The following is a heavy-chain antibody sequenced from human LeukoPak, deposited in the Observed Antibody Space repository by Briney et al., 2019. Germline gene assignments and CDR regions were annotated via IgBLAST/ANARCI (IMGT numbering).Heavy chain of an antibody. Sequence: GESLKISCKGSGYSLTSNWITWVRQMPGKGLEWMGRIDPSDSYTNYSPSFRGQVTISADKSINTAYLQWSSLKASDTAMYYCARQTGGGNYAYYFFLDVWGQGTTVTVSS. CDR3: ARQTGGGNYAYYFFLDV. J-gene: IGHJ6*02. CDR1: GYSLTSNW. CDR2: IDPSDSYT. D-gene: IGHD2-8*02. V-gene: IGHV5-10-1*01.